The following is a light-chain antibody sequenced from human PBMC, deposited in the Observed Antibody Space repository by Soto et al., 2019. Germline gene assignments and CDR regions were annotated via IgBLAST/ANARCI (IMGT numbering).Light chain of an antibody. CDR3: QHYGSSLWT. CDR2: GAS. V-gene: IGKV3-20*01. CDR1: QSVGSNY. Sequence: EIVLTQSPGTLSLSPGERATLSCRASQSVGSNYLAWYQQKPGQAPRLLIYGASSSATGIPDRFSGSGSGTDFTLTISRLEPEDFAVYYCQHYGSSLWTFGQGTKVESK. J-gene: IGKJ1*01.